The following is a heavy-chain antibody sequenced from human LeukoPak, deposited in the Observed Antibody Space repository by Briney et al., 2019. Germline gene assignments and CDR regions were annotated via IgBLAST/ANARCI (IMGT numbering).Heavy chain of an antibody. CDR3: ARDHYDRSGYYYLGTNAFDI. CDR2: IWYDGSNK. V-gene: IGHV3-33*01. D-gene: IGHD3-22*01. CDR1: GFTFSSYG. J-gene: IGHJ3*02. Sequence: PGGSLRLSCAASGFTFSSYGMHWVRQAPGKGLEWVAVIWYDGSNKYYADSVKGRFTISRDNSKNTLYLQMNSLRAEDTAVYYCARDHYDRSGYYYLGTNAFDIWGQGTMVTVSS.